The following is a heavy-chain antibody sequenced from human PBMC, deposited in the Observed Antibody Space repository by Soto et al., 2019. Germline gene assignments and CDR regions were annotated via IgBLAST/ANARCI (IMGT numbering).Heavy chain of an antibody. CDR3: ARHVWYYGSGSYKSYYYYMDV. CDR2: IYYSGST. Sequence: SETLSLTCTVSGGSISSYYWSWIRQPPGKGLEWIGYIYYSGSTNYNPSLKSRVTISVDTSKNQFSLKLSSVTAADTAVYYCARHVWYYGSGSYKSYYYYMDVWGKGTTVTVSS. CDR1: GGSISSYY. D-gene: IGHD3-10*01. J-gene: IGHJ6*03. V-gene: IGHV4-59*08.